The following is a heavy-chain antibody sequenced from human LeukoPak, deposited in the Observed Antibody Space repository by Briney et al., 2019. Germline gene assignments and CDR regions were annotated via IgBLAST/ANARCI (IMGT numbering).Heavy chain of an antibody. CDR3: ARRGIQLWLRVSYWFDP. Sequence: PSETLSLTCTVSGGSISSYYWSWIRQPPGKGLEWIGYIYYSGSTNYNPSLKSRVTISVDTSKNQFSLKLSSVTAADTAVYYCARRGIQLWLRVSYWFDPWGQGTLVTVSS. J-gene: IGHJ5*02. CDR2: IYYSGST. CDR1: GGSISSYY. V-gene: IGHV4-59*12. D-gene: IGHD5-18*01.